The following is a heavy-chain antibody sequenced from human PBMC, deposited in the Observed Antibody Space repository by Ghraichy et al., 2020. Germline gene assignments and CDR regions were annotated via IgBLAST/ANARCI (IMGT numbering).Heavy chain of an antibody. CDR3: ARAAISGYSYGPPYYYYYYMDV. Sequence: ASVKVSCKASGYTFTGYYMHWVRQAPGQGLEWMGWINPNSGGTNYAQKFQGWVTMTRDTSISTAYMELSRLRSDDTAVYYCARAAISGYSYGPPYYYYYYMDVWGKGTTVTVSS. J-gene: IGHJ6*03. CDR1: GYTFTGYY. D-gene: IGHD5-18*01. CDR2: INPNSGGT. V-gene: IGHV1-2*04.